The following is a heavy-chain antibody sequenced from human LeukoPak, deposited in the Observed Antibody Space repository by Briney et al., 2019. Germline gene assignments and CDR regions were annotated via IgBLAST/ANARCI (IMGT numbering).Heavy chain of an antibody. CDR2: INPNSGGT. CDR1: GYTFTDYY. V-gene: IGHV1-2*02. D-gene: IGHD2-8*01. CDR3: ARGRYCTNGVCAYGRGGFDY. J-gene: IGHJ4*02. Sequence: ASVKVSCKASGYTFTDYYMHWVRQAPGQGLEWMGWINPNSGGTNYAQKFQGRVTMTRDTSISTAYMELSRLRSDDTAVYYCARGRYCTNGVCAYGRGGFDYWGQGTLVTVSS.